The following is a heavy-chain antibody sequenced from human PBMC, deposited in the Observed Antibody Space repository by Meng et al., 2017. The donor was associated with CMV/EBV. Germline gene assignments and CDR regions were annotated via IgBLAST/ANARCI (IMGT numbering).Heavy chain of an antibody. V-gene: IGHV4-34*01. CDR1: GGAFSGYD. Sequence: VQRQQWGGGLLRPSETPSLPCAVCGGAFSGYDWSWIRPPPGKGLEWIGEINHSGSTNYNPSLKSRVTISVDTSKNQFSLKLSSVTAADTAVYYCARGSRRLPRFNWFDPWGQGTLVTVSS. CDR2: INHSGST. D-gene: IGHD3-3*01. CDR3: ARGSRRLPRFNWFDP. J-gene: IGHJ5*02.